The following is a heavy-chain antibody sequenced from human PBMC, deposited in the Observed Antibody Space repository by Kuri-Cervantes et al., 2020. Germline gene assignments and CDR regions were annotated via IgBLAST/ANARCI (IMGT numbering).Heavy chain of an antibody. CDR2: IGTAGDT. Sequence: GESLKISCAASGFTFSSYDMHWVRQATGKGLEWVSAIGTAGDTYYPGSVKGRFTISRENARNSLYLQMNSLRDEDTAVYYCAKEAYYSDSSGYYPPYFDYWGQGTLVTVSS. CDR1: GFTFSSYD. J-gene: IGHJ4*02. D-gene: IGHD3-22*01. CDR3: AKEAYYSDSSGYYPPYFDY. V-gene: IGHV3-13*01.